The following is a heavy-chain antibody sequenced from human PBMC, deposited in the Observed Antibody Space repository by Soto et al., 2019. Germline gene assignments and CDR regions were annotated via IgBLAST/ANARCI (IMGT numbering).Heavy chain of an antibody. CDR1: GGSISSGGYA. CDR2: IHQSGST. CDR3: ARSYSGGDAYFDY. D-gene: IGHD2-21*02. J-gene: IGHJ4*02. V-gene: IGHV4-30-2*01. Sequence: KTSETLSLTCAVSGGSISSGGYAWAWIRQPPGKGLEWVGYIHQSGSTYYNPSLKSRVTIAADRSKNQFSLNLASVTAADTAVYYCARSYSGGDAYFDYWGQGTVVTVSS.